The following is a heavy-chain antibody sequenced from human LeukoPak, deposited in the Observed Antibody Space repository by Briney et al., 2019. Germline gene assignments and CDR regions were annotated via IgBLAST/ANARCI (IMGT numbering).Heavy chain of an antibody. CDR2: IRSKAYGRTT. V-gene: IGHV3-49*04. D-gene: IGHD3-10*01. CDR3: TIPMVRGDI. Sequence: GGSLRLSCTASGFTFGDYAMSGVRQAPGKGLEWVGFIRSKAYGRTTEYAASVKGRFTISRDDSKSIAYLQMNSLKTEDTAVYYCTIPMVRGDIWGQGTMVTVSS. CDR1: GFTFGDYA. J-gene: IGHJ3*02.